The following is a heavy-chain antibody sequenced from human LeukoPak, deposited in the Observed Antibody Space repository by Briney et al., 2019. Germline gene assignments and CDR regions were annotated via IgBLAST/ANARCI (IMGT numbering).Heavy chain of an antibody. D-gene: IGHD2-2*01. CDR3: ARAVQYCSSTSCYARYFQH. V-gene: IGHV4-34*01. J-gene: IGHJ1*01. Sequence: PSETLSLTCAVYGGSFSGYYWSWIRQPPGKGLGWIGEINHSGSTNYNPSLKSRVTISVDTSKNQFSLKLSSVTAADTAVYYCARAVQYCSSTSCYARYFQHWGQGTLVTVSS. CDR1: GGSFSGYY. CDR2: INHSGST.